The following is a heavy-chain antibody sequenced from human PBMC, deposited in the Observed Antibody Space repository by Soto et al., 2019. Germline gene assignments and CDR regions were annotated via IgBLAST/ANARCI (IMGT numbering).Heavy chain of an antibody. D-gene: IGHD5-12*01. CDR1: GFTLRSYG. V-gene: IGHV3-9*01. Sequence: GGSLRLSCAASGFTLRSYGMHWVRQAPGKGLEWVSGISWNSGSIGYADSVKGRFTISRDNAKNSLYLQMNSLRAEDTALYYCAKDTIVATISWYFDLWGRGTLVTVSS. J-gene: IGHJ2*01. CDR2: ISWNSGSI. CDR3: AKDTIVATISWYFDL.